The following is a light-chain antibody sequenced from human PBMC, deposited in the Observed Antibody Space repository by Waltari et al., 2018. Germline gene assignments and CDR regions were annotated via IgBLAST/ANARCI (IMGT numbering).Light chain of an antibody. CDR3: QQYNSYPRT. V-gene: IGKV1-5*03. Sequence: DIQMTQSPSTLSASVGDRVTVTCRASQTISSCLAWYQQKPGKAPKLLIYKASSLESGVPSSFSGSGSGTEFTLTISSLQPDDFAIYYCQQYNSYPRTFGQGTKVEI. CDR1: QTISSC. J-gene: IGKJ1*01. CDR2: KAS.